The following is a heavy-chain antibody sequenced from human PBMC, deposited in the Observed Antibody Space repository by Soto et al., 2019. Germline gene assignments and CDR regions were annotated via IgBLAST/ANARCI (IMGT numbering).Heavy chain of an antibody. V-gene: IGHV1-2*04. CDR3: ARAYYYGSGSYFSPLYY. D-gene: IGHD3-10*01. CDR1: RYTFTGYY. Sequence: ASVKVSCKASRYTFTGYYMHWVRQAPGQGLEWMGRINPNSGGTNYAQKLQGWVTMTRDTSISTAYMELSRLRSDDTAVYYCARAYYYGSGSYFSPLYYWGQGTLVTVSS. CDR2: INPNSGGT. J-gene: IGHJ4*02.